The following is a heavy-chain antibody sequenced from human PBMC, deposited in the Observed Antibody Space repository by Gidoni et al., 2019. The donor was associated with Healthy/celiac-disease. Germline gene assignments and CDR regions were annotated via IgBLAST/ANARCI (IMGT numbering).Heavy chain of an antibody. CDR3: ASGAPYYYYGMDV. CDR2: IYYSGST. Sequence: QLQLQESGPGLVKPSETLSLTCTVSGGSISSSSYYWGWIRQPPGKGLEWIGIIYYSGSTYYNPSLKSRVTISVDTSKNQFSLKLSSVTAADTAVYYCASGAPYYYYGMDVWGQGTTVTVSS. CDR1: GGSISSSSYY. D-gene: IGHD3-16*01. V-gene: IGHV4-39*01. J-gene: IGHJ6*02.